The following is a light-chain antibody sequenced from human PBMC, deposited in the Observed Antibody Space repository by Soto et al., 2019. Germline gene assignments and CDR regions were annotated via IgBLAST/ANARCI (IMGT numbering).Light chain of an antibody. CDR3: QQSYSSPPWT. V-gene: IGKV1-39*01. CDR1: QIISTY. CDR2: RAS. Sequence: DIQMTQSPSSLSASVGDRVTISCRASQIISTYLNWYQQKPGTAPRLLIYRASSMKSGVPPRFSGSGSGRDFTLTISSLRPEDIATYFCQQSYSSPPWTFGQGTKVDIK. J-gene: IGKJ1*01.